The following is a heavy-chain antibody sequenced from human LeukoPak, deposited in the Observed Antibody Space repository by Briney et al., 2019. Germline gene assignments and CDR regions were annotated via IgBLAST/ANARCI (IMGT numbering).Heavy chain of an antibody. CDR2: ISGSGGST. Sequence: GGTLRLSCAASGFTFSSYGMSWVRQAPGKGLEWVSAISGSGGSTYYADSVKGRFTISRDNAKNSLYLQMNSLRAEDTAVYYCARQRGDILTGYYMPRGFDYWGQGTLVTASS. D-gene: IGHD3-9*01. V-gene: IGHV3-23*01. CDR3: ARQRGDILTGYYMPRGFDY. CDR1: GFTFSSYG. J-gene: IGHJ4*02.